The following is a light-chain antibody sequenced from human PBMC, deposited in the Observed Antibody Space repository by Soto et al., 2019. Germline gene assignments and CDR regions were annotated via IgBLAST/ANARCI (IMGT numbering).Light chain of an antibody. V-gene: IGKV3-20*01. CDR2: RTL. CDR3: QQYADSPVS. J-gene: IGKJ4*01. CDR1: QTVRNGY. Sequence: EIVLTQAPDFLSVSPGERATLSCRASQTVRNGYLAWYQHKAGQPPRLRIYRTLSRAAGIPDMLSGSGSETGITLTITRLEPEEFAVYCCQQYADSPVSFGGGTKVEIK.